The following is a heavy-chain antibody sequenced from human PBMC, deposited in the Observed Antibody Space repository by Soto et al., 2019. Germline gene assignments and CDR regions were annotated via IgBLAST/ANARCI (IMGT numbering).Heavy chain of an antibody. CDR3: ARNKITGLFDY. CDR2: INHSGST. D-gene: IGHD2-8*02. V-gene: IGHV4-34*01. Sequence: QVQLQQWGAGLLKPSETLSLTCAVYGGSFSGYYWTWIRQPPGTGLEWIGEINHSGSTNYIPSLKSRVTMSVDTSKIQFSLKLTSLTAAETAVYYCARNKITGLFDYWGQGTLVTVSS. J-gene: IGHJ4*02. CDR1: GGSFSGYY.